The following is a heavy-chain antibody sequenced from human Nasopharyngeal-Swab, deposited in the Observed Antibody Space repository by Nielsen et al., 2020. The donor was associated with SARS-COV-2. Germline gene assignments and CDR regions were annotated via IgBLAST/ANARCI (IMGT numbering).Heavy chain of an antibody. J-gene: IGHJ4*02. Sequence: WIRQPSGKGLEWVSGISWNSGSIGYADSVKGRFTISRDNAKNSLYLQMNSLRAEDTALYYCAKVDYDSSGYDYWGQGTLVTVSS. CDR2: ISWNSGSI. CDR3: AKVDYDSSGYDY. D-gene: IGHD3-22*01. V-gene: IGHV3-9*01.